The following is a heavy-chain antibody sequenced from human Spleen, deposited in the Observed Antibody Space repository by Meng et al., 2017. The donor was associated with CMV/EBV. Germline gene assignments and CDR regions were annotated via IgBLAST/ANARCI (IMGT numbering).Heavy chain of an antibody. CDR2: ISSRDSTI. D-gene: IGHD3-10*01. CDR1: GFTFSDYY. CDR3: ARDSTIGANNLLHSGNYGRYYDGMDV. J-gene: IGHJ6*02. V-gene: IGHV3-11*01. Sequence: GESLKISCAASGFTFSDYYMNWIRQAPGKGLEWVSYISSRDSTIYYTDSVKGRFTISRDNAKNSLFLQMSSLRAEDTAVYYCARDSTIGANNLLHSGNYGRYYDGMDVWGQGTTVTVSS.